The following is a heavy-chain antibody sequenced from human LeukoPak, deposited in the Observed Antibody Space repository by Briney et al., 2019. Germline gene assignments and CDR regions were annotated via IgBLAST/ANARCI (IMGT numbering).Heavy chain of an antibody. CDR2: IYTSGST. J-gene: IGHJ6*03. CDR3: ARAADTAMYYYYMDV. D-gene: IGHD5-18*01. Sequence: SETLSLTCTVSGGSISSYYWSWIRQPAGKGLEWIGRIYTSGSTNYNPSLKSRVTMSVDTSKNQFSLKLSSVTAADTAVYYCARAADTAMYYYYMDVWGKGTTVTVSS. V-gene: IGHV4-4*07. CDR1: GGSISSYY.